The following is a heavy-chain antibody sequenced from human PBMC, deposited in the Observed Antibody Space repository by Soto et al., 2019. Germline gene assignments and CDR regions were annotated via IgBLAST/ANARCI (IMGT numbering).Heavy chain of an antibody. Sequence: GGSLRLSCAASGFTFSSYAMHWVRQAPGKGLEWVAVISYDGSNKYYADSVKGRFTISRDNSKNTLYLQMNSLRAEDTAVYYCARLIVVVITTGAFDIWGQGTMVTVSS. D-gene: IGHD3-22*01. CDR3: ARLIVVVITTGAFDI. V-gene: IGHV3-30-3*01. CDR2: ISYDGSNK. J-gene: IGHJ3*02. CDR1: GFTFSSYA.